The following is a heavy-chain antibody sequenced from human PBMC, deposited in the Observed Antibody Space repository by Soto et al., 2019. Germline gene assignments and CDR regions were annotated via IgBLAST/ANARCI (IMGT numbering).Heavy chain of an antibody. CDR1: GYTFTSYG. D-gene: IGHD5-18*01. V-gene: IGHV1-18*01. Sequence: ASVKVSCKASGYTFTSYGISWVRQAPGQGLEWMGWISAYNGNTNYAQKLQGRVTMTTDTSTSTAYMELRSLRSDDTAVYYCARDFTKGYSYGLIDYWGQGTLVTVSS. CDR2: ISAYNGNT. CDR3: ARDFTKGYSYGLIDY. J-gene: IGHJ4*02.